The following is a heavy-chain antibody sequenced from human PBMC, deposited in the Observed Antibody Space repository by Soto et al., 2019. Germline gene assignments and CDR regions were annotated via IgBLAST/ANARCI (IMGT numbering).Heavy chain of an antibody. CDR1: GGSISSGSYY. J-gene: IGHJ4*02. D-gene: IGHD3-22*01. Sequence: PSETLSLTCTVSGGSISSGSYYWTWILQHPGKGLEWIGHIYSTESTNYNPSLKSRLTISVDMSASQFSLKLSSVTVADTAVYYCARSDSSTKTRYYFDRWGQGTLVTVSS. CDR2: IYSTEST. CDR3: ARSDSSTKTRYYFDR. V-gene: IGHV4-31*03.